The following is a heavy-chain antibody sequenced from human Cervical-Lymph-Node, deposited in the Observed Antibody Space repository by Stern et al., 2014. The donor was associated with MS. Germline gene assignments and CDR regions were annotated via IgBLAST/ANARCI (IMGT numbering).Heavy chain of an antibody. CDR3: ASGPDHSKTGY. V-gene: IGHV4-34*01. CDR2: SHPSGSP. CDR1: GGSFSGDY. Sequence: QVQLQQWGAGLLKPSETLSLTCTVSGGSFSGDYGSWIRQPPGKGLEWIGESHPSGSPDYNPSLQSRVTISLDTSRKQLSLKLSSVTAADTAVYFCASGPDHSKTGYWGQGTLVTVSS. D-gene: IGHD4-11*01. J-gene: IGHJ4*02.